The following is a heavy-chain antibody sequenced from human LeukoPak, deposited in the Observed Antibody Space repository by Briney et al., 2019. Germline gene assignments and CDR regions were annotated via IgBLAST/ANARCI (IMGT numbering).Heavy chain of an antibody. D-gene: IGHD6-19*01. Sequence: GGSLRLSCAASGFTFSRYWMSWVRQAPAKGREGVANIKQDGSEKYYVDSVKGRFTISRDNAKTSLYLQMNSLRAEDTAVYYCARDTGSSGWYGLGYYYYYYMDVWGKGTTVTISS. CDR1: GFTFSRYW. CDR3: ARDTGSSGWYGLGYYYYYYMDV. J-gene: IGHJ6*03. CDR2: IKQDGSEK. V-gene: IGHV3-7*01.